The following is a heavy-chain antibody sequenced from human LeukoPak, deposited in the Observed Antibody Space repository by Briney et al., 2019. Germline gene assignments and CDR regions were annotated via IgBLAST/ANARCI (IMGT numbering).Heavy chain of an antibody. Sequence: PGGSLRLSCAASGFTVSSNYMTWVRQAPGKGLEWVSVIYSGGSTYYADSVKGRFTISRDNSKNTLYLQMNSLRAEDTAVYYCARRVGYYDSSGSRDYWGQGTLVTVSS. CDR1: GFTVSSNY. CDR3: ARRVGYYDSSGSRDY. D-gene: IGHD3-22*01. V-gene: IGHV3-53*01. J-gene: IGHJ4*02. CDR2: IYSGGST.